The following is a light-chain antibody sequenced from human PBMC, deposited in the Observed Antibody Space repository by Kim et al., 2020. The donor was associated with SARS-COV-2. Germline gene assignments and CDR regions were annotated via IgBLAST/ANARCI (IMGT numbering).Light chain of an antibody. J-gene: IGKJ2*01. V-gene: IGKV4-1*01. CDR1: QSLLYSSNNQNY. Sequence: ATINCKSSQSLLYSSNNQNYLAWHQQKPGQPPTLLLYWASTRESGVPDRFSGSGSGTDFTLTINNVQAEDVAVYYCQQYYLVPYTFGPGTKLEI. CDR3: QQYYLVPYT. CDR2: WAS.